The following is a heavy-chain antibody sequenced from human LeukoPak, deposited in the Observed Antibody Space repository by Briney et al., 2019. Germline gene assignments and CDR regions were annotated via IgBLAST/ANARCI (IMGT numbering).Heavy chain of an antibody. CDR2: ISESGEDP. CDR1: GFTFSNYA. CDR3: AKLTTS. Sequence: TGGSLRLSCAASGFTFSNYAMNWVRQAPGKGLEWVSSISESGEDPSYADSVKGRFTISRDNSNNTLYLQMNSLRAEDTAVYYCAKLTTSWGQGTLVTVSS. D-gene: IGHD4-11*01. V-gene: IGHV3-23*01. J-gene: IGHJ4*02.